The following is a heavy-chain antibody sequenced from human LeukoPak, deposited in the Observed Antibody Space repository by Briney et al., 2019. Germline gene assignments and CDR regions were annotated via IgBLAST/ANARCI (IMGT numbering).Heavy chain of an antibody. J-gene: IGHJ5*02. CDR3: ARDAMIRNWFDP. CDR1: GYTFTSYD. V-gene: IGHV1-8*01. CDR2: MNPNIGNT. D-gene: IGHD2-2*01. Sequence: ASVKLSCKASGYTFTSYDINWVRQATGQGLEWMGWMNPNIGNTGYAQKFQGRVTMTRNTSISTAYMELSSLRSEDTAVYYCARDAMIRNWFDPWGQGTLVTVSS.